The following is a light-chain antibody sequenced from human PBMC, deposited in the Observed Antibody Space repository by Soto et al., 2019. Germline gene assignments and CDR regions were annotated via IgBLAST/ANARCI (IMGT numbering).Light chain of an antibody. CDR2: GAS. J-gene: IGKJ5*01. V-gene: IGKV3-15*01. CDR3: QEYNYWHPIT. CDR1: QNIGNK. Sequence: IVMTQSPGSLSVSPGERATLSCRASQNIGNKVGWYQQKPGQAPRLLIYGASTRATSIPVRFSGSGSGTEFTLTITSLQSEDSAVYYCQEYNYWHPITFGQGTRLEIK.